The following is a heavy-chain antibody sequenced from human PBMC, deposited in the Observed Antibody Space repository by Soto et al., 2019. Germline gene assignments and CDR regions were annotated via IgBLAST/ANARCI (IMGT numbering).Heavy chain of an antibody. Sequence: PGGSLRLSCAASGFTVINNYTNWVRQAPGKGLEWVSLIYSGGGTYYADSVKGRFTISRDNSKNTLYLQMNSLRAEDTAVYYCATELRYYTSGYYYVGPFDYWGQGTLVTVSS. J-gene: IGHJ4*02. CDR1: GFTVINNY. D-gene: IGHD3-22*01. CDR3: ATELRYYTSGYYYVGPFDY. CDR2: IYSGGGT. V-gene: IGHV3-66*01.